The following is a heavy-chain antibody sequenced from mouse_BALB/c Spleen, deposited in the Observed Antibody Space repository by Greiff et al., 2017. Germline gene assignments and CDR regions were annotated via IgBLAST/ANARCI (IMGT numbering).Heavy chain of an antibody. J-gene: IGHJ3*01. D-gene: IGHD1-2*01. CDR2: ISSGSSTI. CDR3: ARGELLRLPSWFAY. Sequence: DVQLVESGGGLVQPGGSRKLSCAASGFTFSSFGMHWVRQAPEKGLEWVAYISSGSSTIYYADTVKGRFTISRDNPKNTLFLQMTSLRSEDTAMYYCARGELLRLPSWFAYWGQGTLVTVSA. CDR1: GFTFSSFG. V-gene: IGHV5-17*02.